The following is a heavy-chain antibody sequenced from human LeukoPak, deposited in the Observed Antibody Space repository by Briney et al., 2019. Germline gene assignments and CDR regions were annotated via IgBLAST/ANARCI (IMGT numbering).Heavy chain of an antibody. V-gene: IGHV1-69*05. Sequence: GASVKVSCKASGGTFSSYAISWVRQAPGQGLEWMGRIIPIFGTANYAQKFQGRVTITTDESTSTAYMELSSLRSEDTAVYYCAFEDDPDPRIADRSVQIWGQGTMVTVSS. CDR1: GGTFSSYA. CDR3: AFEDDPDPRIADRSVQI. D-gene: IGHD6-6*01. CDR2: IIPIFGTA. J-gene: IGHJ3*02.